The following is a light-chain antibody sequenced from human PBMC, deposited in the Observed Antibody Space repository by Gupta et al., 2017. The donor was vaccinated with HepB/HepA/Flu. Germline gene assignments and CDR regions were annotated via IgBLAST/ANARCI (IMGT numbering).Light chain of an antibody. J-gene: IGLJ2*01. V-gene: IGLV3-19*01. CDR1: SLRTYY. CDR2: GKN. Sequence: SSELTQDPAVSVALGQTVRITCQGDSLRTYYASWYQQKPGQAPVLVIYGKNNRPSGIPDRFSGSTSGNTASLTITGAQAGDEAYYYCNSRDSSDNHVVVGGGTKLTVL. CDR3: NSRDSSDNHVV.